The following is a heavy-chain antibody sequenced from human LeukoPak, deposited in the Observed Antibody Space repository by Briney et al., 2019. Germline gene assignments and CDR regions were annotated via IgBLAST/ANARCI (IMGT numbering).Heavy chain of an antibody. J-gene: IGHJ5*02. V-gene: IGHV4-59*01. CDR3: ARVVLRYSDWPYKGRIFWFDP. CDR1: GGSISSYY. D-gene: IGHD3-9*01. CDR2: IYYSGST. Sequence: SETLSLTCTVSGGSISSYYWSWIRQPPGKGLEWIGYIYYSGSTNYNPSLKSRVTISVDTSKNQFSLKLSSVTAADTAVYYCARVVLRYSDWPYKGRIFWFDPWGQGTLVTVSS.